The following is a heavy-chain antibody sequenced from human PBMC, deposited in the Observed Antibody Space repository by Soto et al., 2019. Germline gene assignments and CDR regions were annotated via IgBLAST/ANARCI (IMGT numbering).Heavy chain of an antibody. CDR1: EGTFNSYA. J-gene: IGHJ4*02. D-gene: IGHD6-13*01. CDR2: IIPYYNTL. V-gene: IGHV1-69*01. Sequence: QAQVVQSGAEVRKPRSSVKLSCKASEGTFNSYAIAWVRQASGQGLEWMGGIIPYYNTLNYAQKFQDRVTITADDSTNTVYMELSSLRSDDTAVYFCASGASRWSPYFFDSWAQGTLVTVSS. CDR3: ASGASRWSPYFFDS.